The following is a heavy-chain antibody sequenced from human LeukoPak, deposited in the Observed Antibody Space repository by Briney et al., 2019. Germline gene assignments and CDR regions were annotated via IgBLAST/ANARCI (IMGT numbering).Heavy chain of an antibody. J-gene: IGHJ4*02. D-gene: IGHD3-10*01. Sequence: ASVKVSCKASGYTFTSYGISWVRQAPGQGLEWMGWISAYNGNTNYAQKFQGRVTISADESTSTAYMDLSSLGSEDTAVYYCARGDVGGFGEYFVYWGQGTLVTVSS. CDR2: ISAYNGNT. CDR1: GYTFTSYG. V-gene: IGHV1-18*01. CDR3: ARGDVGGFGEYFVY.